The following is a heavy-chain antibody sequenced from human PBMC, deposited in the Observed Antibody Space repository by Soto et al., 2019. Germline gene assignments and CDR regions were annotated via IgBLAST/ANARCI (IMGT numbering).Heavy chain of an antibody. V-gene: IGHV3-43*01. Sequence: EVQLVESGGVVVQPVGSLRLSCAASGFTFDDYSMHWVRQAPGKGLEWVSLISWDGRSTYYADSVEGRFTISRDNSKNSLYLQMNSLTTEDTAFYYCGKDGAVSDYTYLDYWGQGALVTVSS. D-gene: IGHD4-17*01. CDR2: ISWDGRST. J-gene: IGHJ4*02. CDR3: GKDGAVSDYTYLDY. CDR1: GFTFDDYS.